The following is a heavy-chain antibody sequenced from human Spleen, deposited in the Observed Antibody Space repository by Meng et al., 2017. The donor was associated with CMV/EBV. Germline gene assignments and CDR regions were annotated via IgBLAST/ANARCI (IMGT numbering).Heavy chain of an antibody. D-gene: IGHD5-12*01. CDR1: GYTFSSYG. CDR2: ISAYYGNT. V-gene: IGHV1-18*04. Sequence: ASVKVSCKAFGYTFSSYGISWVRQAPGQGLEWMGMISAYYGNTNYAQKLQGRVSMTTDTSTSTAYMELRSLRSDDTAVYYCAMFDCMTTGYYWIYYVGMDVWGQGTTVTVSS. CDR3: AMFDCMTTGYYWIYYVGMDV. J-gene: IGHJ6*02.